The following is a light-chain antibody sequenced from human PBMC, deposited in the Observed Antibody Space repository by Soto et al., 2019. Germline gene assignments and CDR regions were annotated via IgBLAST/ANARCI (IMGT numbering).Light chain of an antibody. V-gene: IGLV2-23*02. CDR3: CSYAGSLGV. Sequence: QSVLTQPASVSGSPGQSITISCTGTSSDVGRHDLVAWYQHHPGKAPKLIIYEVIKRPSGVSNRFSGSKSGNTASLTISGLQADDEADYYCCSYAGSLGVFGGGTKLTVL. J-gene: IGLJ3*02. CDR2: EVI. CDR1: SSDVGRHDL.